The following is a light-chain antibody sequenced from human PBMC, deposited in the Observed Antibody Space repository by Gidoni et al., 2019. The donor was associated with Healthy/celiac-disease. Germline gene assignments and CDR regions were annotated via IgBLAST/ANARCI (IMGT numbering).Light chain of an antibody. CDR1: QSISSY. J-gene: IGKJ1*01. CDR2: AAS. Sequence: DIQMTQSPSSLSASVGDRVTITCRASQSISSYLNWYQQKPGKAPKHLIFAASSLQRWVPSRFSGSGSGTDFTLTISSLQPEDFATYYCQQSYSTPPTFGQGTKVEIK. V-gene: IGKV1-39*01. CDR3: QQSYSTPPT.